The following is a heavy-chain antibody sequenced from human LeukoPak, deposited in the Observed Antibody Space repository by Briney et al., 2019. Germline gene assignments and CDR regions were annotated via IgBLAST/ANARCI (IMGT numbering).Heavy chain of an antibody. CDR2: IIPILGIA. V-gene: IGHV1-69*04. J-gene: IGHJ6*02. Sequence: ASVTVSCKASGGTFSSYAISWVRQAPGQGLEWMGRIIPILGIANYAQKFQGRVTITADKSTSTAYMELSSLRSEDTAVYYCAREHDYYGMDVWGQGTTVTVSS. CDR1: GGTFSSYA. CDR3: AREHDYYGMDV.